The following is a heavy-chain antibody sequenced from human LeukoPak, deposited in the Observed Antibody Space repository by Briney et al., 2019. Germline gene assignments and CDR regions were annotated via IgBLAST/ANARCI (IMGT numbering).Heavy chain of an antibody. V-gene: IGHV1-2*02. Sequence: EASVKVSCKTSGYSFTAFYIHWVRQAPGQGLEWMGWINPNSGGTNYAQKFQGRVTMTRDTSISTAYMELSRLRSDDTAVYYCAREGVDWNHSVYYFDYWGQGTLVTVSA. J-gene: IGHJ4*02. CDR3: AREGVDWNHSVYYFDY. CDR1: GYSFTAFY. CDR2: INPNSGGT. D-gene: IGHD1-1*01.